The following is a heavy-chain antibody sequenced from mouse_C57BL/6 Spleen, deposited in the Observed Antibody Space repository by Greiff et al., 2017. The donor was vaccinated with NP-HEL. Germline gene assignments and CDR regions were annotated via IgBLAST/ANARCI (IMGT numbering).Heavy chain of an antibody. CDR3: ARDKDYEGYFDY. V-gene: IGHV3-6*01. Sequence: EVKLQESGPGLVKPSQSLSLTCSVTGYSITSGYYWNWIRQFPGNKLEWMGYISYDGSNNYNPSLKNRISITRDTSKNQFFLKLNSVTTEDTATYYCARDKDYEGYFDYWGQSTTLTVSS. CDR1: GYSITSGYY. J-gene: IGHJ2*01. D-gene: IGHD2-4*01. CDR2: ISYDGSN.